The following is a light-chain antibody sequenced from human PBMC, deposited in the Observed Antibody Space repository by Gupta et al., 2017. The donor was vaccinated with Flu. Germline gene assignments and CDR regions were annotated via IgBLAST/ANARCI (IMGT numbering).Light chain of an antibody. CDR2: EVN. Sequence: QSALTQPASVSGSPGQSITISCTGTNSDIGRYNYVSWYQQHPGKAPKLLIFEVNNRPSGVSDRFSGSKSGSTDSLTISGLQADDEADYYCSSHTTGSTLVVFGGGIKLTVL. CDR3: SSHTTGSTLVV. J-gene: IGLJ3*02. V-gene: IGLV2-14*01. CDR1: NSDIGRYNY.